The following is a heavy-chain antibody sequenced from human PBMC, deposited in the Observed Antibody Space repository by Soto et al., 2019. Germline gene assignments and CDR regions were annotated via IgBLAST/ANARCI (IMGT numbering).Heavy chain of an antibody. CDR2: IGTSGKTI. J-gene: IGHJ6*02. CDR3: ARDPAIYSGKFVYGFDG. Sequence: EVQLVESGGGLVQAGGSLRLFCAVSGFTFSSYEMNWVRQAPGKGLEWVSYIGTSGKTIYYADSVRGRFTISRDNAKNSLYLQMNSLRAEDTAVYFCARDPAIYSGKFVYGFDGWGRGTTVTVSS. CDR1: GFTFSSYE. D-gene: IGHD4-4*01. V-gene: IGHV3-48*03.